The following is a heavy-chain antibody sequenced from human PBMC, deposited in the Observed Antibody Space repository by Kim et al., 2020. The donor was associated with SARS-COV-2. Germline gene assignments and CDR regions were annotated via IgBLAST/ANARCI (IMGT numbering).Heavy chain of an antibody. Sequence: GGSLRLSCAASGFTFSSYRMSWVRQAPGKGLEWVANIKQDGSEKYYVDSVKGRFTISRDNAKNSLYPQMNSLRAEDTAVYYCARVASSSWDFDYWGQGTLVTVSS. CDR2: IKQDGSEK. CDR1: GFTFSSYR. D-gene: IGHD6-13*01. CDR3: ARVASSSWDFDY. J-gene: IGHJ4*02. V-gene: IGHV3-7*01.